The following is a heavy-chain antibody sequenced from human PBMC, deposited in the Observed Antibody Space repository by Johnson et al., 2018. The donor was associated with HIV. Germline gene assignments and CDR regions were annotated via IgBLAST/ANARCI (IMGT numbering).Heavy chain of an antibody. D-gene: IGHD3-16*01. CDR3: ARGQQDMGAGAFEI. CDR2: ISYDGSNK. Sequence: QEKLVESGGGVVQPGRSLRLSCAATGFTFSSYAMHWVRQAPGKGLEWVAVISYDGSNKYYADSVKGRFTISRGNAKNSLHLQMNSLRAGDTAVYYCARGQQDMGAGAFEIWGQGTMVTVSS. CDR1: GFTFSSYA. J-gene: IGHJ3*02. V-gene: IGHV3-30*14.